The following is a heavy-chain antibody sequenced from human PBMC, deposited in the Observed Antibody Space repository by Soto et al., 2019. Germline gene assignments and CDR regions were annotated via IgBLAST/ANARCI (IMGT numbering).Heavy chain of an antibody. J-gene: IGHJ4*02. D-gene: IGHD1-1*01. V-gene: IGHV4-4*07. Sequence: SETLSLTCTFASGSVITYYWSWIRQPAGKGLEWIGRIFVNGNTNYNPSLRSRVTISVDTSKGQFSLNLTSVTAADTAVYFCARSGGSYNFDSWGQGILVTVSS. CDR3: ARSGGSYNFDS. CDR2: IFVNGNT. CDR1: SGSVITYY.